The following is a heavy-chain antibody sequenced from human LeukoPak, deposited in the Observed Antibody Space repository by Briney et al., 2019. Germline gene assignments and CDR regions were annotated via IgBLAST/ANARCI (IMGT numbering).Heavy chain of an antibody. Sequence: GGSLRLSCAASGFTFSSYGMHWVRQAPGKRLEWVAFIRYDGSNKYYADSVKGRFTISRDNSKNALYLQMNSLRAEDTAVYYCAHMAAAGSSTTFGYWGQGTLVTVSS. CDR1: GFTFSSYG. V-gene: IGHV3-30*02. CDR2: IRYDGSNK. D-gene: IGHD6-13*01. CDR3: AHMAAAGSSTTFGY. J-gene: IGHJ4*02.